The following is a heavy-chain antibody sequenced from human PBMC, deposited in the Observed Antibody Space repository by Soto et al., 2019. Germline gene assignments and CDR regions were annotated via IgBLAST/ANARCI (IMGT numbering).Heavy chain of an antibody. CDR1: GFTFSSYA. CDR2: ISGSGGST. Sequence: GGSLRLSCAASGFTFSSYAMSWVRQAPGKGLEWVSAISGSGGSTYYADSVKGRFTISRDNSKNTLYLQMNSLRAEDTAVYYCAKMSRRSWIQLWLPAYWGQGTLVTVSS. CDR3: AKMSRRSWIQLWLPAY. V-gene: IGHV3-23*01. D-gene: IGHD5-18*01. J-gene: IGHJ4*02.